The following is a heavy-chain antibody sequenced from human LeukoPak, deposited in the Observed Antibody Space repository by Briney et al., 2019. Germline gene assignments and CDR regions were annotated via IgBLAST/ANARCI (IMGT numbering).Heavy chain of an antibody. CDR2: INWNGDDT. V-gene: IGHV3-20*04. CDR3: AREWEGCSTTDCPFDY. CDR1: GFSFDDYG. Sequence: GGSLRLSCAASGFSFDDYGMSWVRQLPGKRLEWVSGINWNGDDTGYADSVKGRFTISRDSAKNSLYLEMSSLRAEDTALYYCAREWEGCSTTDCPFDYWGQGTLVTVSS. J-gene: IGHJ4*02. D-gene: IGHD2-2*01.